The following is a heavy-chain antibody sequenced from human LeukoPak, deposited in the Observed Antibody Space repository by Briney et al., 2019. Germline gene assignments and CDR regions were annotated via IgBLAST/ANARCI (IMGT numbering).Heavy chain of an antibody. D-gene: IGHD2-2*01. V-gene: IGHV3-23*01. CDR1: GFAFNTYV. Sequence: GGSLRLSCAASGFAFNTYVMSWVREAPGEGQEWVSAISGSGGGTYYVDYVKGRFTISRDNSKNTLYLQMNSLRAEDTAVYYCATVYSSSPLRPMDVWGQGTTVTVSS. J-gene: IGHJ6*02. CDR3: ATVYSSSPLRPMDV. CDR2: ISGSGGGT.